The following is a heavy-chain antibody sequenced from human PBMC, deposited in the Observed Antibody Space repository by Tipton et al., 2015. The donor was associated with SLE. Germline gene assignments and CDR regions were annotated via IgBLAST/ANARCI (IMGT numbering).Heavy chain of an antibody. V-gene: IGHV3-30*04. D-gene: IGHD6-6*01. CDR1: GFTFSIYA. J-gene: IGHJ6*02. CDR3: SGQLLPLYGMDV. CDR2: ISYDGTNK. Sequence: SLRLSCAASGFTFSIYAMHWVRQAPGKGLEWVAIISYDGTNKYYADSVKGRFTISRDNSKNTLYLQMNSLRAEDTAVYYCSGQLLPLYGMDVWGQGTTFTFSS.